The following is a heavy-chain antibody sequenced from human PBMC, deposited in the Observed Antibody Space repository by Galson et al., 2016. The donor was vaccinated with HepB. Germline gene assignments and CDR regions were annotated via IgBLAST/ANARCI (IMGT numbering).Heavy chain of an antibody. CDR3: AREWYSNFYVDF. V-gene: IGHV4-59*01. CDR2: VHYSGET. J-gene: IGHJ4*02. Sequence: ETLSLTCSVSGGSLSTFFWSWFRQAPGKGLEWIGYVHYSGETDYNPSLKSRVTMSLDTSKNQFSLKLNSVTAADTAVYFCAREWYSNFYVDFWGQGALVTVSS. D-gene: IGHD4-11*01. CDR1: GGSLSTFF.